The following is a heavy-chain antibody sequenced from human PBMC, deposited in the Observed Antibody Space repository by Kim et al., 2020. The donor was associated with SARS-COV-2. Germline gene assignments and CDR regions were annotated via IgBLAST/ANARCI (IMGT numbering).Heavy chain of an antibody. CDR1: GFTFSSYG. Sequence: GGSLRLSCAASGFTFSSYGMHWVRQAPGKGLEWVAVISYDGSNKYYADSVKGRFTISRDNSKNTLYLQMNSLRAEDTAVYYCAKDRDYSADYYYYGMDVWGQGTTVTVSS. CDR3: AKDRDYSADYYYYGMDV. J-gene: IGHJ6*02. V-gene: IGHV3-30*18. D-gene: IGHD3-10*01. CDR2: ISYDGSNK.